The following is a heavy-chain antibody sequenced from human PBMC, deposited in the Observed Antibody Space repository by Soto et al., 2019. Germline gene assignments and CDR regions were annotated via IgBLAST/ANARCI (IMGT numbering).Heavy chain of an antibody. CDR1: GYSFTSYW. CDR2: IYPGDSDT. V-gene: IGHV5-51*01. D-gene: IGHD3-22*01. J-gene: IGHJ3*02. Sequence: RGESLKISCKGSGYSFTSYWIGWVRQMPGKGLEWMGIIYPGDSDTRYSPSFQGQVTISADKSISTAYLQWSSLKASDTAMYYCARPQTYYYDSSGYQLAFDIWGQGTMVTVSS. CDR3: ARPQTYYYDSSGYQLAFDI.